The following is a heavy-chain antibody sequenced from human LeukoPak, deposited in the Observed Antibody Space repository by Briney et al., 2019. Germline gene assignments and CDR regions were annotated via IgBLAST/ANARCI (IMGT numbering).Heavy chain of an antibody. Sequence: GASVKVSCKASGYTFTDYYMHWVRQAPGQGLEWMGWINPNSGVTNYAQRFQGRVTMTRDTSTAYMELSRLRSDDTAVYYCARNEGSAATWSEYFHHWGQGTLVTVSS. CDR3: ARNEGSAATWSEYFHH. D-gene: IGHD2-15*01. V-gene: IGHV1-2*02. CDR1: GYTFTDYY. CDR2: INPNSGVT. J-gene: IGHJ1*01.